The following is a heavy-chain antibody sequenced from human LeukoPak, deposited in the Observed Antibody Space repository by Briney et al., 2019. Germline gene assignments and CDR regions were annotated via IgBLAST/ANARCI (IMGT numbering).Heavy chain of an antibody. CDR1: GFTFSNYA. V-gene: IGHV3-23*01. Sequence: GGSLRLSCPASGFTFSNYAMSWVRQAPGKGLEWVSSISDSGGSTYYADSVKGRFTISRDNSKNTLYLQMNSLRAEDTAVYYCASRWGFLEGSFDYWGQGTLVTVSS. J-gene: IGHJ4*02. CDR2: ISDSGGST. CDR3: ASRWGFLEGSFDY. D-gene: IGHD3-3*01.